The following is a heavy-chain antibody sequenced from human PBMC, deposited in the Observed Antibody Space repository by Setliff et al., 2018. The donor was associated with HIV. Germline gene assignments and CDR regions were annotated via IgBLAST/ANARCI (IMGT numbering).Heavy chain of an antibody. CDR1: GGTFISYP. J-gene: IGHJ2*01. D-gene: IGHD2-2*01. V-gene: IGHV1-69*13. CDR3: ARGGLQVVQPHLWFFDL. Sequence: SVKVSCKASGGTFISYPINWVRQAPGQGLEWVGGIMPIIGTVDYAQKFQGRVTITADEATSTVYMELSSLRSEDTTVYYCARGGLQVVQPHLWFFDLWGRGTLVTVSS. CDR2: IMPIIGTV.